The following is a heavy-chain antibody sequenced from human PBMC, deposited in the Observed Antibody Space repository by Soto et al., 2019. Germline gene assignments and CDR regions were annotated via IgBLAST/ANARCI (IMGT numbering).Heavy chain of an antibody. D-gene: IGHD6-19*01. J-gene: IGHJ4*02. CDR2: ISSNGNT. CDR3: AREVWVAGLLYYFDF. Sequence: PSETLSLTCTVPDGSISGNFLTWIRQPAGKGLEWIGRISSNGNTDYNPSLKSRVTMSIDTSKNHFSLDLISVTASDTAIYYCAREVWVAGLLYYFDFWGQGTLVTVSS. CDR1: DGSISGNF. V-gene: IGHV4-4*07.